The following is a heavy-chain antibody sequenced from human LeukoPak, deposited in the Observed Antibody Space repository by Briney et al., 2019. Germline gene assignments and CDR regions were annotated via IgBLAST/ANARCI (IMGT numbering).Heavy chain of an antibody. CDR3: TSLRGSSSQYFQY. Sequence: GGSLRLSCAASGFTFSNAWMSWVRQAPGKGLEWVGRIKSKTDGGTTDYAAPVKGRFTISRDDSKDTLYLQMNSLRTEDTAIYYCTSLRGSSSQYFQYWGQGTLVTVSS. J-gene: IGHJ1*01. V-gene: IGHV3-15*01. CDR1: GFTFSNAW. D-gene: IGHD6-13*01. CDR2: IKSKTDGGTT.